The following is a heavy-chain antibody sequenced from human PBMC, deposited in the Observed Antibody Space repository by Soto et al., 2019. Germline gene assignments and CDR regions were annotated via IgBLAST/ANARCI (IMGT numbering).Heavy chain of an antibody. V-gene: IGHV4-4*02. CDR3: AKLVYDTRLNYLYLDS. CDR2: IHHSAGT. J-gene: IGHJ4*02. D-gene: IGHD3-22*01. CDR1: GVSISRGDW. Sequence: QVLLHESGPGLVKPSGTLSLTCTVSGVSISRGDWWSWVRQAPGKELQWIGEIHHSAGTSSHPSLSSRVSLSVDTSKDQFYLNLKSVTDAETGVYYCAKLVYDTRLNYLYLDSWGQGLLVTLSS.